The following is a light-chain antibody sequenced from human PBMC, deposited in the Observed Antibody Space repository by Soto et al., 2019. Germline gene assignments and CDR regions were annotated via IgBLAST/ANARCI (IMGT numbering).Light chain of an antibody. J-gene: IGKJ5*01. CDR1: QSISNY. CDR2: AAS. Sequence: DIQMTQSPSSLSASVGDRVTITCRASQSISNYLNWYQQKPGKAPKLLISAASSLQSGVPSRFSGSGSGTDFTLTISSLQPEDFATYYCQQSYSSPLGFGQGTRLEIK. V-gene: IGKV1-39*01. CDR3: QQSYSSPLG.